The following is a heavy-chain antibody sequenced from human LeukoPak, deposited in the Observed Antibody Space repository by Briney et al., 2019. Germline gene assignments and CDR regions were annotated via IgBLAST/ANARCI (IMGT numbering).Heavy chain of an antibody. D-gene: IGHD3-22*01. J-gene: IGHJ1*01. Sequence: TGGSLRLSCAASGFTFSNYAMSWVRQAPGKGLEWVSLISGSGGSTYYADSVKGRFTISRDNSKNTLDLQMSSLRADDTAVYYCARDRLLYYYDSGPTGHFQHWGQGTLVTV. CDR2: ISGSGGST. V-gene: IGHV3-23*01. CDR3: ARDRLLYYYDSGPTGHFQH. CDR1: GFTFSNYA.